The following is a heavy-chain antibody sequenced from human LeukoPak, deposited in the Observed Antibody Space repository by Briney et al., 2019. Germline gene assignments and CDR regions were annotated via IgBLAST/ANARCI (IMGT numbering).Heavy chain of an antibody. CDR2: ISYSGRT. V-gene: IGHV4-59*08. J-gene: IGHJ4*02. D-gene: IGHD3-10*01. CDR3: ARQELSYGSCSYFDS. CDR1: GGSIRTYY. Sequence: ETPSLTCTVSGGSIRTYYWTWIWQPPGKGLEWIGSISYSGRTNNSPPRLGQVPMAVDTSKNQFSLKLSSVTAADTAVYFCARQELSYGSCSYFDSGGGDAGDTVSS.